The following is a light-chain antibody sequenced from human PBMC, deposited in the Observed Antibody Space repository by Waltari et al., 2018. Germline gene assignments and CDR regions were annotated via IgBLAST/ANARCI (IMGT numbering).Light chain of an antibody. V-gene: IGKV3-11*01. Sequence: EIVLTQSPATLSLSPGERATLSCRASQSVSSYLAWYQQKPGQAPRLLIYDASKRATDIPARFSGSGSVTDFILTISSLEPEDFAVYYCQQRSNWPPRVTFGPGTKVDIK. CDR1: QSVSSY. CDR2: DAS. CDR3: QQRSNWPPRVT. J-gene: IGKJ3*01.